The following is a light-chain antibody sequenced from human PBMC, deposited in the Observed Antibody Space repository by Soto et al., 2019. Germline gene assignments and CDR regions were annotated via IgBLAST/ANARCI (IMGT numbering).Light chain of an antibody. CDR3: QQYYSTPYT. Sequence: DIVMTQSPDSLAVSLGERATINCKSSQSVLYSSNNKNYLAWYQQKPGQPPKLLIYSASTRESVVPDRFSGSGSGTDFTRTISSLQAEDVAVYYCQQYYSTPYTFGPGTKLEIK. CDR2: SAS. V-gene: IGKV4-1*01. J-gene: IGKJ2*01. CDR1: QSVLYSSNNKNY.